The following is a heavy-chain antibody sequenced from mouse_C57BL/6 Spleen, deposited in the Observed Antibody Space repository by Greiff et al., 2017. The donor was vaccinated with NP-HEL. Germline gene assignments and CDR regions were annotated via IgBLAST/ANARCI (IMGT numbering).Heavy chain of an antibody. CDR3: ARNYYGFYYFDY. V-gene: IGHV5-17*01. D-gene: IGHD1-1*01. CDR2: ISSGSSTI. CDR1: GFTFSDYG. J-gene: IGHJ2*01. Sequence: EVQLVESGGGLVKPGGSLKLSCAASGFTFSDYGMHWVRQAPEKGLEWVAYISSGSSTIYYADTVKGRFTISRDNAKNTLFLQMTSLSSEYTAMYYWARNYYGFYYFDYWGQGTTLTVSS.